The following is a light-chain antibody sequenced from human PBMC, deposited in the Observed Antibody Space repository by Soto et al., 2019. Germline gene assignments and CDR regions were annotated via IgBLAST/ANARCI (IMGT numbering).Light chain of an antibody. CDR2: EVS. CDR3: SSYAGSNNYV. CDR1: SSDVGGYNY. V-gene: IGLV2-8*01. J-gene: IGLJ1*01. Sequence: QSVLTQPPSASGSPGQSVTISCTGTSSDVGGYNYVSWYQQHPGKAPKLMTYEVSKRPSGVPYRFSGSKSGNTASLTVSGLQAEDEADYYCSSYAGSNNYVFGIGTKVTVL.